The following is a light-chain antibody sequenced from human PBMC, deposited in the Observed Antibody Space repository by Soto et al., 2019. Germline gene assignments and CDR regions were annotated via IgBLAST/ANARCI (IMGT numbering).Light chain of an antibody. CDR2: DAY. Sequence: DIQLTQSPPSLSASEGDRVTITCQASHDIKNYLNWYQQKPGKAPTLLIYDAYNLERGVPSRFSGSGTGTDFTFTIGSLQSEDVATYYCQQFDFLPPYTFGQGTRVEIK. V-gene: IGKV1-33*01. CDR1: HDIKNY. CDR3: QQFDFLPPYT. J-gene: IGKJ2*01.